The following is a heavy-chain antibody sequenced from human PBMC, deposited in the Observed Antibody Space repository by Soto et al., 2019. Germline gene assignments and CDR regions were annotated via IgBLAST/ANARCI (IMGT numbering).Heavy chain of an antibody. D-gene: IGHD2-2*01. CDR3: TTEIYCSSTSCYPFDY. CDR1: GFTFDNAW. V-gene: IGHV3-15*01. J-gene: IGHJ4*02. CDR2: IKSKADGGTT. Sequence: GGSLRLSCAASGFTFDNAWMSWVRQAPGKGLEWVGRIKSKADGGTTDYAAPVKGRFTVSRDDSKHTLYLQMNTLKTEDTAVYYCTTEIYCSSTSCYPFDYWGQGTLVTVSS.